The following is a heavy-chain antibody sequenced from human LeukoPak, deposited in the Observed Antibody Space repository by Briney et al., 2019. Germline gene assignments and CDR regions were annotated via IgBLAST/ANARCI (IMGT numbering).Heavy chain of an antibody. CDR3: AREESYYDSSGWAYYFDY. D-gene: IGHD3-22*01. Sequence: GGSLRLSCAASGFTFSSYSMNWVRQAPGKGLEWVSVIYSGGSTFYADSVKGRFSISRDNSKNTLYLQMNSLRAEDTAVYYCAREESYYDSSGWAYYFDYWGQGTLVTVSS. J-gene: IGHJ4*02. CDR1: GFTFSSYS. V-gene: IGHV3-53*01. CDR2: IYSGGST.